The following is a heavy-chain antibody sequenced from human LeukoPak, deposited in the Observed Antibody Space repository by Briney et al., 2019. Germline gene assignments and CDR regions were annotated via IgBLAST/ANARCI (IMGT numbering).Heavy chain of an antibody. CDR3: ARAYRVYSSSLYY. CDR2: INPNSGGT. V-gene: IGHV1-2*02. Sequence: GASVKVSCKASGYTFTGYYMHWVRQAPGQGLEWMGWINPNSGGTNYAQKFQGRVTMTRDTSISTAYMELSRLRSDDTAVYYCARAYRVYSSSLYYWGQGTLVTVSS. J-gene: IGHJ4*02. CDR1: GYTFTGYY. D-gene: IGHD6-13*01.